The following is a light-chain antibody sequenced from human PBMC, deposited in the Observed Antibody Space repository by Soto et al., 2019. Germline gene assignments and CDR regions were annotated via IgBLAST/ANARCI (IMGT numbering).Light chain of an antibody. CDR3: AAWDDSLSVL. CDR2: RND. Sequence: QSVLTQPPSASGTPGQRVTISCSGSSSNIGNNYVYWYQKLPGTAPKLLIYRNDQRPSGVPDRFSGSKSGTSASLAISGLRSEDEADYYCAAWDDSLSVLFGGGTKLTVL. V-gene: IGLV1-47*01. CDR1: SSNIGNNY. J-gene: IGLJ2*01.